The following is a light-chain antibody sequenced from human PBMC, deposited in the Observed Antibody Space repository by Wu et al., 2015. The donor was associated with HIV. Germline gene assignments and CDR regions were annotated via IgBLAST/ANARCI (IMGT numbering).Light chain of an antibody. V-gene: IGKV3-20*01. Sequence: EIVLTQSPGTLSLSPGERATLSCRASQSVYSNYLAWHQQKPGQAPTILIYGTSIRATGIPDRFSGSVSGTDFTLTISRLEPEDCAVYYCQQYGNSPRTFGQGTKVEIK. CDR1: QSVYSNY. CDR2: GTS. J-gene: IGKJ1*01. CDR3: QQYGNSPRT.